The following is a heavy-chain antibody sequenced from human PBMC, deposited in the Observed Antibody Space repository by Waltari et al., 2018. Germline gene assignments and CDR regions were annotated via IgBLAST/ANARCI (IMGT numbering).Heavy chain of an antibody. V-gene: IGHV3-20*04. CDR2: INWNGAST. J-gene: IGHJ3*02. CDR1: GLGFVDYA. Sequence: EVQLVESGGGVVRPGGSLRLSCAASGLGFVDYAMHWVRQGPGKGLGLVSSINWNGASTDYVDSAKGRFSISRDNAKNYLYLQMNSLRAEDTAVYYCAREALLTTNAFDIWGQGTMVTVSS. CDR3: AREALLTTNAFDI. D-gene: IGHD4-17*01.